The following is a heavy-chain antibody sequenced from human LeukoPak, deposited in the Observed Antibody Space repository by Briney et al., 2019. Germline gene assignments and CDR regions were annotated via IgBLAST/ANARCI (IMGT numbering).Heavy chain of an antibody. Sequence: GGSLRLSCAASGFTVSSNYMSWVRQAPGKGLEWASVIYSGGSTYYADSVKGRFTISRDNSKNTLYLQMNSLRAEDTAVYYCARDRGKQWLDHDAFDIWGQGTMVTVSS. CDR1: GFTVSSNY. CDR3: ARDRGKQWLDHDAFDI. J-gene: IGHJ3*02. V-gene: IGHV3-66*01. D-gene: IGHD6-19*01. CDR2: IYSGGST.